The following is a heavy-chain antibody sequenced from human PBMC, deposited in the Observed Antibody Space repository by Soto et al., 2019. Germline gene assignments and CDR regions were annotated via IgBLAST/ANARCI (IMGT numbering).Heavy chain of an antibody. D-gene: IGHD6-6*01. V-gene: IGHV1-69*02. J-gene: IGHJ3*02. Sequence: QVQLVQSGAEVKKPGSSVKVSCKASGGTFSSYTISWVRQAPGQGLEWMGRIIPILGIANYAQKFQGRVTITADKSTSTAYMELSSLRSEDTAVYCCARGDSSSVPFDIWGQGTMVTVSS. CDR2: IIPILGIA. CDR1: GGTFSSYT. CDR3: ARGDSSSVPFDI.